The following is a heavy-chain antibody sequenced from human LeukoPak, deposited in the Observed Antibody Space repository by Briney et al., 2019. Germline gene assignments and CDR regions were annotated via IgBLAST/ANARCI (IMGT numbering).Heavy chain of an antibody. CDR2: IYYSGST. Sequence: SETLSLTCTVSGGSISSYYWSWTRQPPGKGLEWIGYIYYSGSTNYNPSLKSRVTISVDTSKNQFSLKLSSVTAADTAVYYCARVGGYSYLQDFDYWGQGTLVTVSS. V-gene: IGHV4-59*01. D-gene: IGHD5-18*01. CDR1: GGSISSYY. CDR3: ARVGGYSYLQDFDY. J-gene: IGHJ4*02.